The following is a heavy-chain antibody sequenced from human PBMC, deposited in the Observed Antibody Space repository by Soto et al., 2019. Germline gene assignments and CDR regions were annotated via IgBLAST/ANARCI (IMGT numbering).Heavy chain of an antibody. CDR3: ARGYCSGGSCYFHFDY. CDR2: INPNSGGT. V-gene: IGHV1-2*04. Sequence: ASVKVSCKASGGTFSSYAISWVRQAPGQGLEWMGWINPNSGGTNYAQKFQGWVTMTRDTSISTAYMELSRLRSDDTAVYYCARGYCSGGSCYFHFDYWGQGTLVTVSS. CDR1: GGTFSSYA. J-gene: IGHJ4*02. D-gene: IGHD2-15*01.